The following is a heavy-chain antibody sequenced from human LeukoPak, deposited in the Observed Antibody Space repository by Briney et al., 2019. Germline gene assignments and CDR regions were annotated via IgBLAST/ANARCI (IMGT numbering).Heavy chain of an antibody. V-gene: IGHV5-51*01. CDR3: ARRDPYYFDY. CDR1: GYTFTSYW. CDR2: IYPGDSDT. J-gene: IGHJ4*02. D-gene: IGHD2-21*02. Sequence: GVSLKISCQVSGYTFTSYWIAWVRQMPGKGLEWVGVIYPGDSDTRYSPSFQGQVTISADKSLSTAYLQWSSLKASDTAMYYCARRDPYYFDYWGQGTLVTVSS.